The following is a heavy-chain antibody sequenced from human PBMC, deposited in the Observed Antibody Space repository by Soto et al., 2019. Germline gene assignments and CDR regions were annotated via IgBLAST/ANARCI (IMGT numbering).Heavy chain of an antibody. V-gene: IGHV4-34*01. J-gene: IGHJ5*02. CDR3: ARGYCSSTSCYSRTPRSSPNWFDP. Sequence: PSETLSLTCAVYGGSFSGYYWSWIRQPPGKGLEWIGEINHSGSTNYNPSLKSRVTISVDTSKNQFSLKLSSVTAADTAVYYCARGYCSSTSCYSRTPRSSPNWFDPWGQGTLVTVSS. CDR2: INHSGST. CDR1: GGSFSGYY. D-gene: IGHD2-2*02.